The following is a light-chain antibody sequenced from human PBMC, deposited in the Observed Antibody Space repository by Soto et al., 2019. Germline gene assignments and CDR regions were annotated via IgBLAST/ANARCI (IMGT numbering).Light chain of an antibody. V-gene: IGKV3-15*01. Sequence: IVMTQSPATLSVSPGERATLSCGASQSVGGDLAWYQRKPGQAPRLLMYGASTRADGIPARFTGSGSGTEFTLTISSLQSEDFAVYYCQQYHIWPPWTSGQGTKVDIK. CDR2: GAS. CDR3: QQYHIWPPWT. CDR1: QSVGGD. J-gene: IGKJ1*01.